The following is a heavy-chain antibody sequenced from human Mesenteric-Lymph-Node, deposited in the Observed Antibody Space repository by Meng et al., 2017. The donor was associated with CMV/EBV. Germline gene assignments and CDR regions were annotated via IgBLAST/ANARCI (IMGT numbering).Heavy chain of an antibody. Sequence: SLKISCAASGFTFSSYAMNWVRQAPGKGLEWVSGISWNSGSIGYADSVKGRFTISRDNAKNSLYLQMNSLRAEDTALYYCAKSARRDYFDYWGQGTLVTVSS. CDR1: GFTFSSYA. V-gene: IGHV3-9*01. D-gene: IGHD6-25*01. CDR3: AKSARRDYFDY. CDR2: ISWNSGSI. J-gene: IGHJ4*02.